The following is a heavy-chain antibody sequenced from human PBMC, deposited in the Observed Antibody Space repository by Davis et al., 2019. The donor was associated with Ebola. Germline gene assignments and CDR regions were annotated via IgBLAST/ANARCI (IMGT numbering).Heavy chain of an antibody. J-gene: IGHJ6*02. Sequence: GSSLTISCAASGFTFDDYAMHWVRQAPGKGLEWVSLISGDGGSTYYADSVKGRFTISRDNSKNSLYLQMNSLRTEDTALYYCAKAEVYYDFWSGSPHYGMDVWGQGTTVTVSS. CDR2: ISGDGGST. CDR1: GFTFDDYA. D-gene: IGHD3-3*01. CDR3: AKAEVYYDFWSGSPHYGMDV. V-gene: IGHV3-43*02.